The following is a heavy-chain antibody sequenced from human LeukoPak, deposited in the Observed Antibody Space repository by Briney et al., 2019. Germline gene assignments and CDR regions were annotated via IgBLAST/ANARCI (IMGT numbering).Heavy chain of an antibody. Sequence: PGGSLRLSCEASGFTLKNYAMAWVRQAPGEGLEWVSGLSGSGAATFYADSVKGRFTISRDNSNNTLYLRLDSLRAEDTAIYFCAKDRWYDGESGYFDHWGRGTLVTVSS. D-gene: IGHD3-10*01. V-gene: IGHV3-23*01. CDR3: AKDRWYDGESGYFDH. CDR1: GFTLKNYA. CDR2: LSGSGAAT. J-gene: IGHJ4*02.